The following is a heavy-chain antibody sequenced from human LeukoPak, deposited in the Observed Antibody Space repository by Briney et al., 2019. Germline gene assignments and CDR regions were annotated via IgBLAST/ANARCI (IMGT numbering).Heavy chain of an antibody. CDR2: INWNGGST. J-gene: IGHJ4*02. CDR1: GFTFDDYG. CDR3: ASGVPEGKVTAILLTY. Sequence: GGSLRLSCAASGFTFDDYGMSWVRQAPGKGLEWVSGINWNGGSTGYADSVKGRFTISRDNAKNSLYLQMNSLRAEDTAVYYCASGVPEGKVTAILLTYWGQGTLVTVSS. V-gene: IGHV3-20*04. D-gene: IGHD2-21*02.